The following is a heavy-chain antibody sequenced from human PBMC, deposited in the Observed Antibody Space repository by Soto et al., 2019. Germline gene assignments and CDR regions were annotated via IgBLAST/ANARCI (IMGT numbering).Heavy chain of an antibody. CDR3: YADPNAVMDV. J-gene: IGHJ6*02. CDR1: GGSISSRSYY. V-gene: IGHV4-39*01. Sequence: PSETLSLTCTVSGGSISSRSYYWGWIRQPPGKGLEWIASIYYSGSTYYNPSLKSRVTVSVDTSKNQFSLKLSSVTAADTAVYFCYADPNAVMDVWGQGTTVTVSS. CDR2: IYYSGST.